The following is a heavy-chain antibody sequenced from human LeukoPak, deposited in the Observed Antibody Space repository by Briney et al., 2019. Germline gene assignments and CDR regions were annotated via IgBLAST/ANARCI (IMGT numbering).Heavy chain of an antibody. D-gene: IGHD3-10*01. CDR3: ARVRRFGELLFGYFDY. Sequence: SETLSLTCAVYGGSFSGYYWSWIRQPPGKGLEWIGEINHSGSTNYNPSLKSRVTISVDTSKNQFSLKLSSVTAADTAVYYCARVRRFGELLFGYFDYWGQGTLVTVSS. CDR2: INHSGST. CDR1: GGSFSGYY. V-gene: IGHV4-34*01. J-gene: IGHJ4*02.